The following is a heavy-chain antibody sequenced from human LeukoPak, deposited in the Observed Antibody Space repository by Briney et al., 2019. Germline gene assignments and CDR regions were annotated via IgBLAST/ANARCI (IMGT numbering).Heavy chain of an antibody. D-gene: IGHD3-9*01. Sequence: ASVKVSCKASGYTFTSYGISWVRQAPGQGLEWMGWISAYNGNTNYAQKLQGRVTMTTDTSTSTAYMELRSLRSDDTAVYYCARDFQDILTGYSNWFDPWGQGTLVTVSS. J-gene: IGHJ5*02. CDR1: GYTFTSYG. V-gene: IGHV1-18*01. CDR2: ISAYNGNT. CDR3: ARDFQDILTGYSNWFDP.